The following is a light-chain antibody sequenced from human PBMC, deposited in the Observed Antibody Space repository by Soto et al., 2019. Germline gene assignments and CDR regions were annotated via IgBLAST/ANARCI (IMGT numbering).Light chain of an antibody. CDR2: GAS. CDR1: QSVSSSY. CDR3: QQYGSTTWT. J-gene: IGKJ1*01. Sequence: EIVLTQSPATLSLSPGERATLSCRASQSVSSSYLAWYQQKPGQAPRLLIYGASSRATGIPDRFGGSGSGTDFTLTISRLEPEDFAVYYCQQYGSTTWTFGQGTKVDIK. V-gene: IGKV3-20*01.